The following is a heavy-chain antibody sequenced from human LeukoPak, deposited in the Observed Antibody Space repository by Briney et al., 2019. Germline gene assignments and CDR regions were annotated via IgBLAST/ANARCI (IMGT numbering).Heavy chain of an antibody. Sequence: ASVKVSCKASGYTITNNYMHWVRQAPGQGLEWMGVINPSGTGTSYAQKFQGRITMSRDTSTSTAYMELRSLRSDDTAVYYCARGAVTTTRRGVDYWGQGTLVTVSS. D-gene: IGHD1-14*01. CDR3: ARGAVTTTRRGVDY. V-gene: IGHV1-46*01. CDR2: INPSGTGT. J-gene: IGHJ4*02. CDR1: GYTITNNY.